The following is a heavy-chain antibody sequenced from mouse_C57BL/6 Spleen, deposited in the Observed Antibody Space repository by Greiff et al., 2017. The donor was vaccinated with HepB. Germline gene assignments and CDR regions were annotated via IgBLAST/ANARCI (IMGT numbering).Heavy chain of an antibody. J-gene: IGHJ3*01. Sequence: VQLVESGAELVRPGASVKLSCKASGYTFTDYYINWVKQRPGQGLEWIARIYPGSGNTYYNEKFKGKATLTAEKSSSTAYMQLSSLTSEDSAVYFCALIYYDYDGFAYWGQGTLVTVSA. CDR1: GYTFTDYY. CDR2: IYPGSGNT. V-gene: IGHV1-76*01. CDR3: ALIYYDYDGFAY. D-gene: IGHD2-4*01.